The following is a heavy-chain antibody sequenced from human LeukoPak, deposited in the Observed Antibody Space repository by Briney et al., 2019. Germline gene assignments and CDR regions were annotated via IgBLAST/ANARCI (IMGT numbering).Heavy chain of an antibody. J-gene: IGHJ3*02. Sequence: GASVKVSCKASGYTFTGYYMHWVRQAPGQGHEWVGWINPNSGGTNYAQKFQGRVTMTRDASISTAYMELRRLRSDDTAVYYCARYPSSPDPGYIWGQGTMVTVSS. CDR3: ARYPSSPDPGYI. CDR2: INPNSGGT. CDR1: GYTFTGYY. V-gene: IGHV1-2*02. D-gene: IGHD1-14*01.